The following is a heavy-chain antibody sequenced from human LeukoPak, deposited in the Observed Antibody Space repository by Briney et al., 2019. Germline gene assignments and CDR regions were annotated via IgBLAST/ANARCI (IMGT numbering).Heavy chain of an antibody. V-gene: IGHV3-23*01. D-gene: IGHD6-6*01. CDR2: LSDAGVRI. CDR3: ANTHCDSSPIVWNF. Sequence: TGGSLRLSCIASGFTFRNYGMSWVRQAPGKGLEWVSGLSDAGVRIFYSDSVKGRFTISRDNSKNTLYLQMDSLRAEDTAVYYCANTHCDSSPIVWNFWGQGTLVTVSS. J-gene: IGHJ4*02. CDR1: GFTFRNYG.